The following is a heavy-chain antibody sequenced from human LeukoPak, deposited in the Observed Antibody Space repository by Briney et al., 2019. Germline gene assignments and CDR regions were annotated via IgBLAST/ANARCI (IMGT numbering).Heavy chain of an antibody. Sequence: GGSLRLSCAASGFTFSSYSMNWVRQAPGKGLDWVSVIYSGGGTFHSDSVKGRFTVSGDYSKNTLYLQMNNLRADDTAVYYCARDSSGPAFWGQGTLVTVSS. J-gene: IGHJ4*02. CDR2: IYSGGGT. V-gene: IGHV3-53*01. CDR3: ARDSSGPAF. CDR1: GFTFSSYS. D-gene: IGHD3-22*01.